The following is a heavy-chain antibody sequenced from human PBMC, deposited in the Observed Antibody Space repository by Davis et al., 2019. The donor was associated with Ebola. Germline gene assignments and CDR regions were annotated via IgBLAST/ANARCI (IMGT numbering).Heavy chain of an antibody. V-gene: IGHV1-69*05. CDR2: IIPIFGTA. CDR1: GGTFSSYA. D-gene: IGHD3-10*01. J-gene: IGHJ4*02. Sequence: SVKVSCKASGGTFSSYAISWVRQAPGQGLEWMGGIIPIFGTANYAQKFQGRVTMTTDTSTSTAYMELRSLRSDDTAVYYCARVGFTMVRGVANFDYWGQGTLVTVSS. CDR3: ARVGFTMVRGVANFDY.